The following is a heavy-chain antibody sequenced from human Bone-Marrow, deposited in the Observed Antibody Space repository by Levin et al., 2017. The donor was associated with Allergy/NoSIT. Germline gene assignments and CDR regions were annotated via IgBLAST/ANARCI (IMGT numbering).Heavy chain of an antibody. J-gene: IGHJ5*01. V-gene: IGHV4-59*08. Sequence: PSETLSLTCTVSGASISSFYWSWIRQPPGKGLEWIGYIYYSGSTNYSPSLKSRVGMSADMSRNQVYLTMSSVTAADTAVYYCARQAVPAAMNGFDSWGQGTLVTVSS. CDR2: IYYSGST. D-gene: IGHD2-2*01. CDR3: ARQAVPAAMNGFDS. CDR1: GASISSFY.